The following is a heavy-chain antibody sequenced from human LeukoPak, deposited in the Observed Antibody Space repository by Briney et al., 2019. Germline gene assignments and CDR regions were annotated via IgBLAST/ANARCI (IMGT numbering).Heavy chain of an antibody. J-gene: IGHJ4*02. CDR2: IRYDGSNK. CDR1: GFTFSSYS. D-gene: IGHD2-2*01. Sequence: GGSLRLSCAASGFTFSSYSMNWVRQAPGKGLEWVAFIRYDGSNKYYADSVKGRFTISRDNSKNTLYLQMNSLRAEDTAVYYCAKDRQVVVPDPRPDLGYWGQGTLVTVSS. V-gene: IGHV3-30*02. CDR3: AKDRQVVVPDPRPDLGY.